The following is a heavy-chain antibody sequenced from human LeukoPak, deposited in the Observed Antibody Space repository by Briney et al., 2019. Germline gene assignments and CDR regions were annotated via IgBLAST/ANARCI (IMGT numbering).Heavy chain of an antibody. D-gene: IGHD4-17*01. J-gene: IGHJ4*02. CDR3: ARDYGDYQGISFDY. CDR1: RFRLNYFS. V-gene: IGHV3-48*02. CDR2: ITSSSSTI. Sequence: GGALRLSRAASRFRLNYFSMNWVRPAPGKGREWVSYITSSSSTIYYADSVKGRFTISRDNAKNSLYLQMNSLRDEDTAVYYCARDYGDYQGISFDYWGQGTLVTVSS.